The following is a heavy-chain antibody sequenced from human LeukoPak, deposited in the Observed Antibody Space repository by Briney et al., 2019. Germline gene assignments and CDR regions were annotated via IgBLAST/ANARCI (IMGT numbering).Heavy chain of an antibody. CDR2: IIPIFGTA. CDR1: GGTFSSYA. J-gene: IGHJ4*02. V-gene: IGHV1-69*13. CDR3: ARAGVGVYCSSTSCYTGVDY. D-gene: IGHD2-2*02. Sequence: SVKVSCKASGGTFSSYAISWVRQAPGQGLEWMGGIIPIFGTANYAQKFQGRVTITADESTSTAYMELSSLRPEDTAVYYCARAGVGVYCSSTSCYTGVDYWGQGTLVTVSS.